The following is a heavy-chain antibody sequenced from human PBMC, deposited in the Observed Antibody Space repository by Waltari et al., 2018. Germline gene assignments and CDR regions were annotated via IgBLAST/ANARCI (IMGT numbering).Heavy chain of an antibody. CDR3: VSGGWGFYFDY. D-gene: IGHD7-27*01. Sequence: EVQLVESGGGLVKPGGSLRLPCGASGFSFSSYSMNWVRQAPGSGLWGVASIRSSTTYIHYADAVKGRFTISRDNAKNSLYLQMNSLRVEDTAVYYCVSGGWGFYFDYWGQGTVVTVSS. J-gene: IGHJ4*02. CDR2: IRSSTTYI. V-gene: IGHV3-21*01. CDR1: GFSFSSYS.